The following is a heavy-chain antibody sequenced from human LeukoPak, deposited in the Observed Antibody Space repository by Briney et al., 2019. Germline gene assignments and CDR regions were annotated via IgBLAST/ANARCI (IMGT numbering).Heavy chain of an antibody. J-gene: IGHJ4*01. CDR2: INPNSGGT. Sequence: ASVKVSCKASGYTFSDYYTHWVRQAPGQGLEWMGWINPNSGGTRYAQQFQGRVTMTRDTSIGTVYMELSTLRSDDTAVYYCARDLSTSSNWELDYWGQEPWSPSPQ. CDR1: GYTFSDYY. D-gene: IGHD1-1*01. CDR3: ARDLSTSSNWELDY. V-gene: IGHV1-2*02.